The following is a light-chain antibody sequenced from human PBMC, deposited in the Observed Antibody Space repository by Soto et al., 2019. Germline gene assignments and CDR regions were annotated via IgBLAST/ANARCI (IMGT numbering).Light chain of an antibody. Sequence: QSALTQPASVSGSPGQSIAISCTGTSSDVGGDYNFVSWYQQHPGKVPKLIIYDVTNRPSGVSNRFSGSKSGNTASLTITGLQAEDEADYYCSSYTRSSTYVFGTGTKLT. CDR3: SSYTRSSTYV. J-gene: IGLJ1*01. CDR2: DVT. V-gene: IGLV2-14*01. CDR1: SSDVGGDYNF.